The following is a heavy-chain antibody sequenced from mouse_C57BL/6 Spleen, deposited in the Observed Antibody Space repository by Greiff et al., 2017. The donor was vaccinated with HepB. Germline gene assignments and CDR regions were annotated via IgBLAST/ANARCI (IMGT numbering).Heavy chain of an antibody. J-gene: IGHJ4*01. CDR3: TRGSNWDGYYAMDY. Sequence: EVQRVESGEGLVKPGGSLKLSCAASGFTFSSYAMSWVRQTPEKRLEWVAYISSGGDYIYYADTVKGRFTISRDNARNTLYLQMSSLKSEDTAMYYCTRGSNWDGYYAMDYWGQGTSVTVSS. CDR2: ISSGGDYI. D-gene: IGHD4-1*01. V-gene: IGHV5-9-1*02. CDR1: GFTFSSYA.